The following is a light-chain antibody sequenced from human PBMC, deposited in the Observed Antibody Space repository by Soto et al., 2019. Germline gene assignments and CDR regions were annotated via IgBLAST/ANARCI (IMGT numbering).Light chain of an antibody. V-gene: IGKV1-39*01. CDR2: ATS. CDR3: QQSYSTPPGT. J-gene: IGKJ1*01. CDR1: QGIGNA. Sequence: IQMTQSPSSLSASVGARVPISCRASQGIGNALGWYQQKPGKAPKLLIYATSSLQSGVPSRFSGSGSGTDFTLTISSLQPEDFATYYCQQSYSTPPGTFGQGTKVDIK.